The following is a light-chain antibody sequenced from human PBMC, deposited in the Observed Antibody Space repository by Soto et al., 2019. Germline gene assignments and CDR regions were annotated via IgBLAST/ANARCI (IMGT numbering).Light chain of an antibody. Sequence: DIQMTQSPSSLSASVGDRVTITCRASQNIGVYLNWYQKKSGKAPKLLIHAASSLHSGVPSTFSGSGSGTDFALTISSLQPEDFATYYCHQTAANPWTFAQGTKVDIK. J-gene: IGKJ1*01. CDR1: QNIGVY. CDR2: AAS. V-gene: IGKV1-39*01. CDR3: HQTAANPWT.